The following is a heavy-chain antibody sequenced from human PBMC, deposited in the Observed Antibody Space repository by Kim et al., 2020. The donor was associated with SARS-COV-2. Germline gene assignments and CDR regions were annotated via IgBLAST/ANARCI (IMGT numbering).Heavy chain of an antibody. V-gene: IGHV3-23*01. J-gene: IGHJ4*02. CDR3: AKRGLGNSFDY. D-gene: IGHD3-16*01. Sequence: DAVKGQLTISRDKPSNTLYLQKNSLRAEDTAVYYCAKRGLGNSFDYWGQGTLVTVSS.